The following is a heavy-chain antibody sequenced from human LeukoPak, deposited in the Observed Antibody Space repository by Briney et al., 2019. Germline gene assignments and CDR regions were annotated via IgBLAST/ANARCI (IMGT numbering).Heavy chain of an antibody. Sequence: KPSQTLSLTCTVSGGSISSGGYYWSWIRQPPGKGLEWIGYIYHSGSTYYNPSLKSRVTISVDRSKNQFSLKLSSVTAADTAVYYCARAPPPDVVPAAMVWFDPWGQGTLVTVSS. CDR1: GGSISSGGYY. V-gene: IGHV4-30-2*01. CDR3: ARAPPPDVVPAAMVWFDP. D-gene: IGHD2-2*01. J-gene: IGHJ5*02. CDR2: IYHSGST.